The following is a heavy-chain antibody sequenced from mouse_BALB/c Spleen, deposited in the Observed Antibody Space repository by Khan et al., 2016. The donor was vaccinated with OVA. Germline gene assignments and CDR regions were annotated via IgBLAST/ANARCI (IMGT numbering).Heavy chain of an antibody. CDR2: INPTSGYT. CDR1: GYTFTSYW. V-gene: IGHV1-7*01. CDR3: ARDRIDY. J-gene: IGHJ2*01. Sequence: QVQLHQSGAELAKPGASVKMSCTASGYTFTSYWMHWIKQRPGQGLEWIGYINPTSGYTDYNQKFKDKATLTADKSSSTAYMQLSSLTSDDSAVYYCARDRIDYWGQGTALTVSS.